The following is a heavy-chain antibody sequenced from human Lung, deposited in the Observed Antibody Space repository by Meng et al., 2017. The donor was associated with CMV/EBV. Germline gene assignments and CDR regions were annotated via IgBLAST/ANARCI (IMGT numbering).Heavy chain of an antibody. D-gene: IGHD5-24*01. Sequence: SVXVSXXASGYTFTGYYKHWVRQAPGQGLEWMGWINPNSGGTNYAQKFQGRVTMTRDTSISTAYMELSRLRSDDTAVYYCARGSFRDGYNRPLGYWGQGXLVTVSS. J-gene: IGHJ4*02. CDR3: ARGSFRDGYNRPLGY. V-gene: IGHV1-2*02. CDR1: GYTFTGYY. CDR2: INPNSGGT.